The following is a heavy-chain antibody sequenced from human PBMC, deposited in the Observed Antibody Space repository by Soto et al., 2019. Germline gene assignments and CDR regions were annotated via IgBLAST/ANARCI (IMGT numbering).Heavy chain of an antibody. J-gene: IGHJ3*02. D-gene: IGHD3-22*01. CDR1: GFTFSSYG. CDR3: GRGDYHDSSGSLSDVFAI. CDR2: IKQDGSEK. V-gene: IGHV3-7*04. Sequence: GWSLRLSCAASGFTFSSYGMSWVRQAPGKGLEWVANIKQDGSEKWYVDSVKGRFTISRDNAKKSLYLQMNSLRVEDPAVYYCGRGDYHDSSGSLSDVFAIRGQGTMVIASS.